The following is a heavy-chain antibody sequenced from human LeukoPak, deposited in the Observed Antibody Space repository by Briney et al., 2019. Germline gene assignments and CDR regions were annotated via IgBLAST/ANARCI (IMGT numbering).Heavy chain of an antibody. D-gene: IGHD2-2*01. J-gene: IGHJ4*02. CDR2: IRYDGSNK. V-gene: IGHV3-30*02. CDR3: AKDRGLVVPAATRGSFDY. Sequence: GGSLRLSCAASGFTFSSYGMHWVRQAPGKRLEWVAFIRYDGSNKYYADSVKGRFTISRDNSKNTLYLQMNSLRAEDTAVYYCAKDRGLVVPAATRGSFDYWGQGTLVTVSS. CDR1: GFTFSSYG.